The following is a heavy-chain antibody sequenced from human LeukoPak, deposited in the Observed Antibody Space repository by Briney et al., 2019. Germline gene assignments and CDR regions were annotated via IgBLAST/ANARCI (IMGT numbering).Heavy chain of an antibody. D-gene: IGHD6-13*01. V-gene: IGHV1-69*04. J-gene: IGHJ5*02. Sequence: ASVKVSCKASGGTFSSYAISWVRQAPGQGLEWMGRIIPILGIANYAQKFQDRVTITADKSTSTAYMELSSLRSEDTAVYYCARLGTYSSSWSGWFDPWGQGTLVTVSS. CDR1: GGTFSSYA. CDR3: ARLGTYSSSWSGWFDP. CDR2: IIPILGIA.